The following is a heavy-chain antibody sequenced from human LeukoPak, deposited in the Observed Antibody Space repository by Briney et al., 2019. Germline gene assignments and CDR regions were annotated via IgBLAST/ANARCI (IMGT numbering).Heavy chain of an antibody. D-gene: IGHD5-12*01. CDR3: ARGVGSGYDLYDY. Sequence: SETLSLTCAVSGGSISSGGYSWSWIRQPPGKGLEWIGYIYHSGSTYYNPSLKSRVTISVDRSKNQFSLKLSSVTAADTAVYYCARGVGSGYDLYDYWGQGTLDTVSS. V-gene: IGHV4-30-2*01. CDR1: GGSISSGGYS. J-gene: IGHJ4*02. CDR2: IYHSGST.